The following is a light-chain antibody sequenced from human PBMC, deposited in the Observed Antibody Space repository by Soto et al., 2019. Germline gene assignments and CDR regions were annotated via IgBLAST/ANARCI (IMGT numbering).Light chain of an antibody. CDR1: NSDVGYYNY. V-gene: IGLV2-14*01. Sequence: QSVLTQPASVSGSPGQSITTSCTGTNSDVGYYNYVSWYQQHPGKAPKLIIYEVTNRPSGASNRFSGSKSGNTASLTISGLQPEDEADYYCSSYTSSTTRVFGTGTKVTVL. CDR2: EVT. J-gene: IGLJ1*01. CDR3: SSYTSSTTRV.